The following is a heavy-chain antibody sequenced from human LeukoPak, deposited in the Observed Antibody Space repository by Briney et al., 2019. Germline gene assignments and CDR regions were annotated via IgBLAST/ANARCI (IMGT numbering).Heavy chain of an antibody. J-gene: IGHJ6*01. Sequence: ASVKVSCTASGYTFTSYDINWVRQATGQGLEGRGWINPNSGGTNYAQTFQGWVTMTRDTSISTAYMELSRLRSDDTAVYYCARDGFRGPQPLGFYYXXGMDV. CDR3: ARDGFRGPQPLGFYYXXGMDV. V-gene: IGHV1-2*04. D-gene: IGHD2-15*01. CDR1: GYTFTSYD. CDR2: INPNSGGT.